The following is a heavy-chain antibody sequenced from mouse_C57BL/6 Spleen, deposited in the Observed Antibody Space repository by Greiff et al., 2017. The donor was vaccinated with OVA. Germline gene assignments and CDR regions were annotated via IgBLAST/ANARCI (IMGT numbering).Heavy chain of an antibody. Sequence: EVQVVESGEGLVRPGGSLKLSCEASGFTFRSYDMSWVRQTTGQGLEWVAYISPGGGYIYYADTVKGRFTLSGDNSRNTLYLQMSSQKSEDTAMYYGARDPVGRSSVGWFADWGQGTLVTVSA. CDR3: ARDPVGRSSVGWFAD. V-gene: IGHV5S21*01. CDR2: ISPGGGYI. D-gene: IGHD1-1*01. CDR1: GFTFRSYD. J-gene: IGHJ3*01.